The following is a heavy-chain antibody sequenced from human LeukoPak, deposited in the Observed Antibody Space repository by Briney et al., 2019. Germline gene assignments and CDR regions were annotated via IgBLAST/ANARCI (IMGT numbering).Heavy chain of an antibody. D-gene: IGHD3-16*01. CDR2: VSISSGTI. V-gene: IGHV3-48*04. J-gene: IGHJ4*02. CDR3: ARAMSTFGGVRNYFDS. CDR1: GFTFSSYS. Sequence: GGSLTLSCAASGFTFSSYSMNWVRQAPGKGLEWISFVSISSGTIYYADSVNGRFRISRDNAKSSLDLEMNSLRAEDTAVYYCARAMSTFGGVRNYFDSWGQGTLVTVSS.